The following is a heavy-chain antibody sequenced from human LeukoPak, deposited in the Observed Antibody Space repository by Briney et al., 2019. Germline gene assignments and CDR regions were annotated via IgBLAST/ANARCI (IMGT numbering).Heavy chain of an antibody. Sequence: PSETLSLACTVSGGSISSYYWSWIRQPPGKGLEWIGYIYYSGSTNYNPSLKSRVTISVDTSKNQFSLKLSSVTAADTAVYYCARHDSSGSSLDYWGQGTLVTVSS. J-gene: IGHJ4*02. D-gene: IGHD1-26*01. CDR1: GGSISSYY. V-gene: IGHV4-59*08. CDR3: ARHDSSGSSLDY. CDR2: IYYSGST.